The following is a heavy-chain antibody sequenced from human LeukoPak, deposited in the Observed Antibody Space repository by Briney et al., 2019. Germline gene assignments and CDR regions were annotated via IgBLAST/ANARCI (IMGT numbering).Heavy chain of an antibody. D-gene: IGHD3-22*01. V-gene: IGHV1-2*02. J-gene: IGHJ4*02. CDR3: ARDDRGFNADY. CDR1: GYTFSRHH. Sequence: GASVKVSCKASGYTFSRHHIHWVRQAPGQGLEWMGLTNLDSGGLNYAQKFQGRVTMTRDTSINTAYMELFSLTSDDTAVYYCARDDRGFNADYWGQGTLVTVSS. CDR2: TNLDSGGL.